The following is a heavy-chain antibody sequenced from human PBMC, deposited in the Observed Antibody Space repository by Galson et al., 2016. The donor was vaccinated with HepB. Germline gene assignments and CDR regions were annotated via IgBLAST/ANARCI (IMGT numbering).Heavy chain of an antibody. CDR2: IIPLIGFT. Sequence: SVKVSCKASGGAFSTYAISWVRQVPGQGLEWMGGIIPLIGFTNYAQKFQDRVTITAHKSTNTAYMELRSLKPEDAAVYYCARPEDSNRWYDPKDYYYYPMDVWGQGTTVTVSS. D-gene: IGHD6-13*01. V-gene: IGHV1-69*10. CDR1: GGAFSTYA. J-gene: IGHJ6*02. CDR3: ARPEDSNRWYDPKDYYYYPMDV.